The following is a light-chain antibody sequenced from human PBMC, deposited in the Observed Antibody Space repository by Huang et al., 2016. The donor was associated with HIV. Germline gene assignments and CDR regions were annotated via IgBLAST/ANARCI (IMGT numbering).Light chain of an antibody. CDR2: GTS. V-gene: IGKV3-15*01. J-gene: IGKJ2*01. Sequence: EIVMTQFPATLSVSPGDRVTLSCRASQSFSSNLAWYQQKPGQPPRLLIYGTSTRATGIPAWFSGSGSGTEFTLTISSLQSEDFAVYYCQQYNNWYPYTFGQGTKLEIK. CDR3: QQYNNWYPYT. CDR1: QSFSSN.